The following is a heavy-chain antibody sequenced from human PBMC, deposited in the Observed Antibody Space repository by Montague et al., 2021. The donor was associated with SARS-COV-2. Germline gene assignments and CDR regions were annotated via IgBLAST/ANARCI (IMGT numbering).Heavy chain of an antibody. CDR2: LYTSGST. D-gene: IGHD5-12*01. V-gene: IGHV4-4*07. CDR3: AGGGADYSFAYYHEMDV. CDR1: GASVRTYY. Sequence: SETLSLTCTVSGASVRTYYWSWIRQSAGKKLEWMGRLYTSGSTYXNPSFKSRVTMSLDTSKNLFSLNLSSMTAADTAVYYCAGGGADYSFAYYHEMDVWGQGIAVTVSS. J-gene: IGHJ6*02.